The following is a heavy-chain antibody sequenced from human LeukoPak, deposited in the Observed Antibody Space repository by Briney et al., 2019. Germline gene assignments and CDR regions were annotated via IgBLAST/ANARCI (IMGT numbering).Heavy chain of an antibody. CDR3: ARVLTPQRPYCSGGSCYSDDAFDI. V-gene: IGHV4-59*01. CDR2: IYYSGST. J-gene: IGHJ3*02. D-gene: IGHD2-15*01. CDR1: GGSFSSYY. Sequence: SETLSLTCAVYGGSFSSYYWSWIRQPPGKGLEWIGYIYYSGSTNYNPSLKSRVTISVDTSKNQFSLKLSSVTAADTAVYYCARVLTPQRPYCSGGSCYSDDAFDIWGQGTMVTVSS.